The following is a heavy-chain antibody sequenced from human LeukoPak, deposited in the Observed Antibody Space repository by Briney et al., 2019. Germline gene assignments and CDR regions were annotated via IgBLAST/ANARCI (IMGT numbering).Heavy chain of an antibody. CDR1: GYTFTGYY. D-gene: IGHD6-19*01. V-gene: IGHV1-46*01. Sequence: ASVKVSCKASGYTFTGYYMHWVRQAPGQGLEWMGIINPSGGSTSYAQKFQGRVTMTRDTSTSTVYMELSSLRSEDTAVYYCARAQGAVAGSIYYFDYWGQGTLVTVSS. CDR2: INPSGGST. J-gene: IGHJ4*02. CDR3: ARAQGAVAGSIYYFDY.